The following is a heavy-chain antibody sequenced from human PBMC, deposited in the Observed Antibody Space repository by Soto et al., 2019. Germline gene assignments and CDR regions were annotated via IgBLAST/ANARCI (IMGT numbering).Heavy chain of an antibody. D-gene: IGHD6-19*01. CDR3: ARNGIAVAGTKWFDP. J-gene: IGHJ5*02. Sequence: GESLKISCKGSGYSFTSYWISWVRQMPGKGLEWMGRIDPSDSYTNYSPSFQGHVTISADKSISTAYLQWSSLKASDTAMYYCARNGIAVAGTKWFDPWGQGTLVTVSS. V-gene: IGHV5-10-1*01. CDR2: IDPSDSYT. CDR1: GYSFTSYW.